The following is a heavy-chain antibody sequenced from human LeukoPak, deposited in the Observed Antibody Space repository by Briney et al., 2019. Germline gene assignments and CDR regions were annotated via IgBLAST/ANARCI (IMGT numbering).Heavy chain of an antibody. D-gene: IGHD3-10*01. CDR3: ARALRGRGAPVFKAFDI. V-gene: IGHV4-34*01. J-gene: IGHJ3*02. CDR1: GGSISGYY. CDR2: INHSGST. Sequence: SETLSLTCAVYGGSISGYYCGWIRQPPGKGLEWIGEINHSGSTNYNPSLKSRVTISVDTSKNQFSLKLSSVTAADTAVYYCARALRGRGAPVFKAFDIWGQGTMVTVSS.